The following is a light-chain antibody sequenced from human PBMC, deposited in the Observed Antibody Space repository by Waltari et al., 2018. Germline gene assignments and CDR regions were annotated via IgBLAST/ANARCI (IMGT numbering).Light chain of an antibody. CDR2: DAS. V-gene: IGKV3-11*01. CDR3: QQCNNSPPT. CDR1: QSVSSQ. Sequence: EIVLTQSPATLSLSPGEGATLSCRASQSVSSQLVWYQQKRGQAPRLLIYDASNRATGIPARFSGSGSGTDFTLTISSLEHEDFAVYYCQQCNNSPPTFGQGTKVEIK. J-gene: IGKJ1*01.